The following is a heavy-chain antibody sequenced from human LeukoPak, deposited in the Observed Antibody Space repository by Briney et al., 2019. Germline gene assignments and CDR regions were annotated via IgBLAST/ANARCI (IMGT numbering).Heavy chain of an antibody. CDR1: GFTFSSYG. J-gene: IGHJ3*02. V-gene: IGHV3-30*18. D-gene: IGHD1-26*01. Sequence: PGGSLRLSCAASGFTFSSYGRHWVRQAPGKGLEWVAVISYDGSNKYYADSVRGRFTISRDNSKNSLYLQMNNLRAEDTAVYYCEKDFPGGSYEDDVFDIWGQGTMVTVSS. CDR2: ISYDGSNK. CDR3: EKDFPGGSYEDDVFDI.